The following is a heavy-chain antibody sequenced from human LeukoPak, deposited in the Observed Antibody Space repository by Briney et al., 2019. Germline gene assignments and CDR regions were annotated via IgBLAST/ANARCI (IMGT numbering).Heavy chain of an antibody. CDR1: GLTFSSYA. D-gene: IGHD3-10*01. Sequence: GGSLRLSCAASGLTFSSYAMSWVRQAPGKGLEWVSAISGSGGSTYYADSVKGRFTISRDNSKNTLYLQMNSLRAEDTGVYYCGGGSGEYYMDVWGKGTTVTVSS. J-gene: IGHJ6*03. CDR2: ISGSGGST. CDR3: GGGSGEYYMDV. V-gene: IGHV3-23*01.